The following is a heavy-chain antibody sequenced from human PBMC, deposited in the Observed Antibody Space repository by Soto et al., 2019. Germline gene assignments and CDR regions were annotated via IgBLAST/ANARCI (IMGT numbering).Heavy chain of an antibody. CDR1: GFTFSSYG. V-gene: IGHV3-33*01. J-gene: IGHJ3*02. CDR2: IWYDGSNK. D-gene: IGHD2-8*01. CDR3: ARDGSRYCTNCVCYHGAFDI. Sequence: GGSLRLSCAASGFTFSSYGMHWVRQAPGKGLEWVAVIWYDGSNKYYADSVKGRFTISRDNSKNTLYLQMNSLRAEDTAVYYCARDGSRYCTNCVCYHGAFDIWGQGTMVTVSS.